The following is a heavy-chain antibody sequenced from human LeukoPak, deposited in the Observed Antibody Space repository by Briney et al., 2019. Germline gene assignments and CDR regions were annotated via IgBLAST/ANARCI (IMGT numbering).Heavy chain of an antibody. CDR2: ISSSSSTI. CDR3: ARDGMMEAFDI. Sequence: GGSLRLSCAASGFTFSSYSTNWVRQAPGKGLEWVSYISSSSSTIYYADSVKGRFTISRDNAKNSLYLQMNSLRAEDTAVYYCARDGMMEAFDIWGQGTMVTVSS. J-gene: IGHJ3*02. V-gene: IGHV3-48*01. CDR1: GFTFSSYS. D-gene: IGHD3-16*01.